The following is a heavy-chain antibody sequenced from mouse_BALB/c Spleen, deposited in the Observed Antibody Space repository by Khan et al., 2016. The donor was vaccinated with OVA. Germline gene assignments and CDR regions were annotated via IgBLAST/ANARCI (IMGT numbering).Heavy chain of an antibody. Sequence: VQLKESGGGLVQPGGSLKLSCAASGFTFSSYGMSWVRQTPDKRLELVATINSNGGGTYYPDSVKGRFTISRDNAKNTLYLQMSSLKSEDTAMYYCARMARTINWGQGTTLTVSS. CDR1: GFTFSSYG. CDR2: INSNGGGT. J-gene: IGHJ2*01. CDR3: ARMARTIN. V-gene: IGHV5-6-3*01.